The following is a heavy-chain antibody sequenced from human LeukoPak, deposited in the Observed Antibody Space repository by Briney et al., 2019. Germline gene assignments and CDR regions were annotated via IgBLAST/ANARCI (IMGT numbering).Heavy chain of an antibody. J-gene: IGHJ5*02. CDR3: ARDYGGSSGWFDP. Sequence: ASVKVSCKASGYTFTSYDINWVRLATGQGLEWMGWMSPNSNNTGYAQKFQGRVTFTRDTSISTAYMELRSLTSEDTAVYYCARDYGGSSGWFDPWGQGTLVTVSS. CDR1: GYTFTSYD. CDR2: MSPNSNNT. V-gene: IGHV1-8*01. D-gene: IGHD4-23*01.